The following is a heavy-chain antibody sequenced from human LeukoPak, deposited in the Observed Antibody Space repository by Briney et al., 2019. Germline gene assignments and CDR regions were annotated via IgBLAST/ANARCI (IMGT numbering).Heavy chain of an antibody. V-gene: IGHV3-23*01. CDR3: AKDQIVGATTSFDY. CDR2: ITGNGGRT. CDR1: GFTFTTYA. Sequence: GGSLRLSCAASGFTFTTYAMTWVRQAPRKGLEWVSTITGNGGRTYYADSVKGRFTISRDSSENTPYLQMNSLRAEDTALYYCAKDQIVGATTSFDYWGQGTLVTVSS. J-gene: IGHJ4*02. D-gene: IGHD1-26*01.